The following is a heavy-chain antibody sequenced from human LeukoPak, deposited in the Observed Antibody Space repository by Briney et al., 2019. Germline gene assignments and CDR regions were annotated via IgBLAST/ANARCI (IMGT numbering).Heavy chain of an antibody. D-gene: IGHD2-21*01. CDR3: ASLGIAAHRGGFDL. Sequence: ASVKVSFKSAANIFTIIVMDWVCEAPGQGLEWMGLINPSGDSTNYAQKFQGRVTVTMDTSTSTVNMELSSLRSEDTAVYYCASLGIAAHRGGFDLWGQGTLVTVSS. V-gene: IGHV1-46*01. CDR1: ANIFTIIV. CDR2: INPSGDST. J-gene: IGHJ5*02.